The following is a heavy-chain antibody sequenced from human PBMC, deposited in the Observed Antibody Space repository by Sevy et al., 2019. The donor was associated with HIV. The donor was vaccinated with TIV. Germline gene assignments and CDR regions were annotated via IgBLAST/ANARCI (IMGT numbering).Heavy chain of an antibody. CDR1: GFTFSSFA. J-gene: IGHJ4*02. Sequence: GGSLRLSCAASGFTFSSFAMGWVRQAPGKGLDWISVISGTGDHTYYADSVKGRFTISRDKSKNTLFLQVNSLRAEDTAIFYCANKMGGGSGMAFLVDYWGQGTLVTVSS. V-gene: IGHV3-23*01. D-gene: IGHD2-8*01. CDR3: ANKMGGGSGMAFLVDY. CDR2: ISGTGDHT.